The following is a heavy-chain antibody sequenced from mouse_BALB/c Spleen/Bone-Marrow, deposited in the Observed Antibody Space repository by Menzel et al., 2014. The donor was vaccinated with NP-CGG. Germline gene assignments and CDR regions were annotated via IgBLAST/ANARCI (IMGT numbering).Heavy chain of an antibody. CDR1: GYAFSNYW. CDR3: ARRDGSTHYYAMDY. D-gene: IGHD5-1*01. V-gene: IGHV1-80*01. CDR2: IYPGDGDA. J-gene: IGHJ4*01. Sequence: VMLVESGAELVRPGSSVKISCKASGYAFSNYWMNWVKQRPGQGLEWIGQIYPGDGDANYNGKFKGKATLTADKSSSTAYMQLSSLTSEDSAVYFCARRDGSTHYYAMDYWGQGTSVTVSS.